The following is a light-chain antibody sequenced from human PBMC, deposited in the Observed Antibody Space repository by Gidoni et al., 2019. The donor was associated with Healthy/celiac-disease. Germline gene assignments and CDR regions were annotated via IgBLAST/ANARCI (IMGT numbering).Light chain of an antibody. CDR1: QSVSSSY. J-gene: IGKJ1*01. CDR2: AAS. Sequence: EIVFTQSPGTLSLSPGERATLSCRASQSVSSSYLAWYQQNPGQDPRLLIYAASSRATVIPDRFSGSGSGTDFTLTISRLGPEDFAVYYCQQYRTFGQGTKVEIK. V-gene: IGKV3-20*01. CDR3: QQYRT.